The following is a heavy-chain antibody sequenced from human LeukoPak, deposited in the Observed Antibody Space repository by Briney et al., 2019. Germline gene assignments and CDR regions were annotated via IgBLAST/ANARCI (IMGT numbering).Heavy chain of an antibody. CDR3: ARSSNHYSSSWPGDY. CDR1: GFTVSSNY. CDR2: IYSGGST. D-gene: IGHD6-13*01. J-gene: IGHJ4*02. Sequence: GGSLRLSCAASGFTVSSNYMSWVRQAPGKGLEWVSVIYSGGSTYYADSVKGRFTISRDNSKNTLYLQMNSLRAEDTAVYYCARSSNHYSSSWPGDYWGQGTLVTVSS. V-gene: IGHV3-53*01.